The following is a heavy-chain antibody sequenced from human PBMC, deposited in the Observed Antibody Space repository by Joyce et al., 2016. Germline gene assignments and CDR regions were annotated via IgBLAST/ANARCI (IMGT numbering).Heavy chain of an antibody. CDR1: GVPFSGFY. CDR3: ARQRAYNYVS. V-gene: IGHV4-34*01. Sequence: QVHLQQWGAGLLKPSETLSLTCAVYGVPFSGFYWAWIRQSPGKGLEWIGEINHSGDTNYNPSLKSRVTISIDTPNDQFSLKLTSMTAADTAMYYCARQRAYNYVSWGQGTLVTVSS. CDR2: INHSGDT. J-gene: IGHJ4*02. D-gene: IGHD1-1*01.